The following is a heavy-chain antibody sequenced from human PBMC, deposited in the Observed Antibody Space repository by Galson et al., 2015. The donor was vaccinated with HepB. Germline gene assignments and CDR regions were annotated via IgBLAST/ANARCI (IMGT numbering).Heavy chain of an antibody. Sequence: SLRLSCAVSGLSFDIHAMNWVRLAPGKGLQWVSTISNSGADTYYTDSVKGRFTISRDNSKNMLYLQMNTLRVEDTAIYYCAKDADILTGYQYYFVYWGRGTLVTASS. V-gene: IGHV3-23*01. J-gene: IGHJ4*02. CDR2: ISNSGADT. CDR3: AKDADILTGYQYYFVY. D-gene: IGHD3-9*01. CDR1: GLSFDIHA.